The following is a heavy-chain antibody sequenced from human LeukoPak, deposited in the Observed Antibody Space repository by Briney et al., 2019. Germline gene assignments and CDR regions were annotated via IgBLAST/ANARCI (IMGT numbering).Heavy chain of an antibody. D-gene: IGHD2-2*01. V-gene: IGHV3-48*03. CDR2: ISSSGSTI. J-gene: IGHJ6*02. Sequence: GGSLRLSCAASGFTFSSYEMNWVRQAPGKGLKWVSYISSSGSTIYYADSVKGRFTISRDNAKNSLYLQMNSLRAEDTAVYYCARGAYCSSTSCPTGYYGMDVWGQGTTVTVSS. CDR1: GFTFSSYE. CDR3: ARGAYCSSTSCPTGYYGMDV.